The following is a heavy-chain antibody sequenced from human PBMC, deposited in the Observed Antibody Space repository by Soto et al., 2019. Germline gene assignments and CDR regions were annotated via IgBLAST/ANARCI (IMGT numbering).Heavy chain of an antibody. CDR1: GGSFSSGGYY. D-gene: IGHD3-3*01. J-gene: IGHJ6*02. Sequence: SETLSLTCAVYGGSFSSGGYYWSWIRQHPGKGLEWIGYIYYSGSTYYNPSLKSRVTISVDTSKNQFSLKLSSVTAADTAVYYCARDQNYDFWSGYYSVGMDVWGQGTTVTVSS. CDR2: IYYSGST. V-gene: IGHV4-31*11. CDR3: ARDQNYDFWSGYYSVGMDV.